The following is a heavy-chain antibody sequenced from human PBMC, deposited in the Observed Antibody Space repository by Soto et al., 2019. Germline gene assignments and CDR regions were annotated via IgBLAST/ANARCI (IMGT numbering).Heavy chain of an antibody. CDR1: GGSISSYY. CDR3: ARDRGSVADTYYYYYGMDV. V-gene: IGHV4-59*01. CDR2: IYYSGST. Sequence: SETLSLTCTVSGGSISSYYWSWIRQPPGKGLEWIGYIYYSGSTNYNPSLKSRVTISVDRSKNQFSLKLSSVTAADTAVYYCARDRGSVADTYYYYYGMDVWGQGTTVTVSS. J-gene: IGHJ6*02. D-gene: IGHD2-15*01.